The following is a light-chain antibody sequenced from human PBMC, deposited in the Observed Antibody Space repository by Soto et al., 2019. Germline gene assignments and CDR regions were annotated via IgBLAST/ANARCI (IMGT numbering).Light chain of an antibody. CDR3: AAWDDSLNGSWV. Sequence: QSVLTQPPSASGTPGQRVTISCSGSSSNIGSKTVNWYQQLPGTAPKLLIYSNNQRPSGVPDRFSGSKSGTSASRAISGLQSEDEADYYCAAWDDSLNGSWVFGGGTQLTVL. CDR1: SSNIGSKT. V-gene: IGLV1-44*01. J-gene: IGLJ3*02. CDR2: SNN.